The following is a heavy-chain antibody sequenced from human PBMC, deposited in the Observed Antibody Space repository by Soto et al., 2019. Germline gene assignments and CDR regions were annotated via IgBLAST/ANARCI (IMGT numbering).Heavy chain of an antibody. J-gene: IGHJ4*02. CDR3: AGALVVRNGGTFDY. V-gene: IGHV4-4*08. CDR1: GGSISSYH. CDR2: FSSSGNT. D-gene: IGHD2-8*02. Sequence: SETLSLTCTVSGGSISSYHWSWIRQPPGKGLEWIGYFSSSGNTNYNPSLRSRVTVSADTSKKQFSLRLSSVTAADTAVYYCAGALVVRNGGTFDYWGQGTLVTVSS.